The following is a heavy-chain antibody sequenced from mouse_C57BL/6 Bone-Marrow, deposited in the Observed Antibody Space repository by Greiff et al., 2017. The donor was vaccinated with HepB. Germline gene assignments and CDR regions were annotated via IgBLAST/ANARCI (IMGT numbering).Heavy chain of an antibody. Sequence: VQGVESGAELVRPGTSVKVSCKASGYAFTNYLIEWVKQRPGQGLEWIGVINPGSGGTNYNEKFKGKATLTADKSSSTAYMQLSSLTSEDSAVYFCAREGDYGSSYSDYWGQGTTLTVSS. CDR3: AREGDYGSSYSDY. CDR2: INPGSGGT. V-gene: IGHV1-54*01. CDR1: GYAFTNYL. J-gene: IGHJ2*01. D-gene: IGHD1-1*01.